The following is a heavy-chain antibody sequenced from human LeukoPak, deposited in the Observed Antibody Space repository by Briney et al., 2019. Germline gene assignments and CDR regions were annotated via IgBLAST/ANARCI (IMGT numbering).Heavy chain of an antibody. J-gene: IGHJ6*03. CDR2: IYYSGST. D-gene: IGHD3-22*01. V-gene: IGHV4-59*01. CDR1: GGSISSYY. CDR3: ARVRYYDSSGYRLYYYYYYMDV. Sequence: SETLSLTCTVSGGSISSYYWSWIRQPPGKGLEWIGYIYYSGSTNYNPSLKSRVTISVDTSKNQFSLKLSSVTAADTAVYYCARVRYYDSSGYRLYYYYYYMDVWGKGTTVTVSS.